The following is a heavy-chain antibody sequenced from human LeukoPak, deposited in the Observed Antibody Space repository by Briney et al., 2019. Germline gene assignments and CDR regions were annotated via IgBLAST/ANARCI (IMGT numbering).Heavy chain of an antibody. Sequence: GGSLRLSCAASGFTFSSYAMHWVRQAPGKGLEWVAVISYDGSNKYYADSVKGRFTISRDNSKNTLYLQMNSLRAEDTAVYYCARGVGIQLRGPVDYWGQGTLVTVSS. J-gene: IGHJ4*02. CDR2: ISYDGSNK. D-gene: IGHD5-18*01. V-gene: IGHV3-30*04. CDR1: GFTFSSYA. CDR3: ARGVGIQLRGPVDY.